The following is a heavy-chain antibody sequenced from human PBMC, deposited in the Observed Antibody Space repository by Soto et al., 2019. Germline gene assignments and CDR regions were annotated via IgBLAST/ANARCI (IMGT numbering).Heavy chain of an antibody. CDR3: ARTGGVATESPHYYYGMDV. J-gene: IGHJ6*02. CDR1: GGSFSGYY. CDR2: INHSGST. V-gene: IGHV4-34*01. D-gene: IGHD5-12*01. Sequence: PSETLSLTCAVYGGSFSGYYWSWIRQPPGKGLEWIGEINHSGSTYYNPSLKSRVTISVDTSKNQFSLKLSSVTAADTAVYYCARTGGVATESPHYYYGMDVWGQGTTVTVSS.